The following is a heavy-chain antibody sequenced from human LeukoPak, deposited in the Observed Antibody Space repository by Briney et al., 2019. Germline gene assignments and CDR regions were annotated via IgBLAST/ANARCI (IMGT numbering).Heavy chain of an antibody. V-gene: IGHV3-33*03. CDR3: AKRDDYGDYVLGS. CDR1: GFTFSSYG. D-gene: IGHD4-17*01. CDR2: IWYDGSNK. J-gene: IGHJ4*02. Sequence: GRSLRLSCAASGFTFSSYGMHWVRQAPGKGLEWVAVIWYDGSNKYYADSVKGRFTISRDNSKNTLFLHMTGLRAEDTALYYCAKRDDYGDYVLGSWGQGTLVTVSS.